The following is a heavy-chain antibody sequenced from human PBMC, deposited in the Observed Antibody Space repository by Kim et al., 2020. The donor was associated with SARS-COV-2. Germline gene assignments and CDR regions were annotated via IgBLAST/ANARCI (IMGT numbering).Heavy chain of an antibody. V-gene: IGHV4-59*13. D-gene: IGHD5-12*01. Sequence: SETLSLTCTVSGGSISSYYWSWIRQPPGKGLEWIGYIYYSGSTNYNPSLKSRVTISVDTSKNQFSLKLSSVTAADTAVYYCARDNGYSGYDWGQGTMVTV. CDR2: IYYSGST. CDR1: GGSISSYY. CDR3: ARDNGYSGYD. J-gene: IGHJ3*01.